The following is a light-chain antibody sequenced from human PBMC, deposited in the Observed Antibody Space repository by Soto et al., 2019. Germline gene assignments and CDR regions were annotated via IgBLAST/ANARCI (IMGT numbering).Light chain of an antibody. CDR1: SSDVGGYNY. J-gene: IGLJ1*01. V-gene: IGLV2-14*01. Sequence: QSALTQPASVSGSPGQSITISCTGTSSDVGGYNYVSWSQQHPGKAPKHIIYEVSNRPSGVSNRFSGSKSGNTASLTISGLQAEDEADYYCSSYTTTDTYVFGTGTKLTVL. CDR2: EVS. CDR3: SSYTTTDTYV.